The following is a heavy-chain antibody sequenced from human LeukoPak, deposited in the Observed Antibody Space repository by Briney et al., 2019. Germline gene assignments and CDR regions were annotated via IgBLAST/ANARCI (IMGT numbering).Heavy chain of an antibody. V-gene: IGHV4-59*01. CDR3: ARGTEAGLAD. CDR1: GASMRSYY. CDR2: IYSSGST. Sequence: PSETLSLTCTVSGASMRSYYWTWIRQPPGKGLEWIGYIYSSGSTNSNPSLESRVTISVNTSKVQFSLNLRSVTAADTAVYYCARGTEAGLADWGQGTLVTVSS. J-gene: IGHJ4*02.